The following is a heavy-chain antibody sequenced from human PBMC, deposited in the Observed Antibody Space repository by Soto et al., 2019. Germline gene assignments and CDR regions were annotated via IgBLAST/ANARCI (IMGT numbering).Heavy chain of an antibody. CDR2: IKGDGSVT. J-gene: IGHJ6*02. CDR1: GFTFSNFW. Sequence: GGSLRLSCAASGFTFSNFWMSWARQAPGKGLEWVANIKGDGSVTQYVASVEGRFTISRDNAKYPLYLQMNSLRVEDTALYYCVIPTSSVRGMGVWGQGTTVTVSS. V-gene: IGHV3-7*03. D-gene: IGHD1-1*01. CDR3: VIPTSSVRGMGV.